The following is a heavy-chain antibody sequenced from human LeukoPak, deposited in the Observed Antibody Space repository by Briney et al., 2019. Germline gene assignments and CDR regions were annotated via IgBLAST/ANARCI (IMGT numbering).Heavy chain of an antibody. V-gene: IGHV4-39*01. J-gene: IGHJ5*02. CDR2: IYYSGST. Sequence: PSETLSLTCTVSGGSISSSSYYWGWIRQPPGKGLEWIGGIYYSGSTYYNPSLKSRVTISVDTSKNQFSLKLSSVTAADTAVYYCARQDSSGWYLSWFDPWGQGTLVTVSS. CDR1: GGSISSSSYY. CDR3: ARQDSSGWYLSWFDP. D-gene: IGHD6-19*01.